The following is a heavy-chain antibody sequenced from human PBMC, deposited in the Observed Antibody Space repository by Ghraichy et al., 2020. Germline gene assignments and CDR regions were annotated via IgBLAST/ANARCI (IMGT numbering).Heavy chain of an antibody. CDR2: IYYSGST. V-gene: IGHV4-39*01. J-gene: IGHJ4*02. Sequence: SETLSLTCTVSGGSISSSSYYWGWIRQPPGKGLEWIGSIYYSGSTYYNPSLKSRVTISVDTSKNQFSLKLSSVTAADTAVYYCARRDDILTGYARWGQGTLVTVSS. CDR3: ARRDDILTGYAR. D-gene: IGHD3-9*01. CDR1: GGSISSSSYY.